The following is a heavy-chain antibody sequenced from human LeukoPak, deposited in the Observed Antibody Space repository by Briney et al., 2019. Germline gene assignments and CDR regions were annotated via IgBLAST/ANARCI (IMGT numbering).Heavy chain of an antibody. CDR3: ARVLVSSSSQV. V-gene: IGHV1-8*03. CDR1: GYTFTSYD. CDR2: VNPNSGNT. J-gene: IGHJ3*01. D-gene: IGHD6-13*01. Sequence: ASVKVSCKASGYTFTSYDINWVRQATGQGLEWMGWVNPNSGNTGYAQKFQGRVTITRNTSISTAYMELSSLRSEDTAVYYCARVLVSSSSQVWGQGTMVTLSS.